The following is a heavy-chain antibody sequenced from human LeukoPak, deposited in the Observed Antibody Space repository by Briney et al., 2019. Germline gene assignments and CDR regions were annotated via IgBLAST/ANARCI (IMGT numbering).Heavy chain of an antibody. D-gene: IGHD2-2*01. CDR3: VRPDIVTVPLGC. CDR2: INSDGSST. V-gene: IGHV3-74*01. CDR1: GFTFSTYW. Sequence: GGSLRLSCAASGFTFSTYWMHWVRQAPGKGLVWVSRINSDGSSTSYADSVKGRFTISRDNAKNTLYLQVNSLRAEDTAIYYCVRPDIVTVPLGCWGQGTLVTVSS. J-gene: IGHJ4*02.